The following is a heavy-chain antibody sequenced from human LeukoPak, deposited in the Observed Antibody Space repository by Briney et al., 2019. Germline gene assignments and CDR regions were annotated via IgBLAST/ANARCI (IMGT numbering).Heavy chain of an antibody. V-gene: IGHV4-59*01. D-gene: IGHD5-18*01. CDR2: VYYSGSA. J-gene: IGHJ4*02. CDR3: AKEAAVGYGYFDY. CDR1: GGSISRYY. Sequence: KPSETLSLTCTVSGGSISRYYWSWVRQSPGKGLEWIVYVYYSGSADYNPSLKSRVTISLDTSKNQFSLRLRSVTAEDTAVYYCAKEAAVGYGYFDYWGQGTLVTVSS.